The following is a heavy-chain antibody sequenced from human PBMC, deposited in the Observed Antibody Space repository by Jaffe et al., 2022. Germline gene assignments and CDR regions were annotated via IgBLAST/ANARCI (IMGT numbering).Heavy chain of an antibody. V-gene: IGHV4-39*01. J-gene: IGHJ4*02. CDR3: ARHKHGGLHLGELSLYLPAFDY. Sequence: QLQLQESGPGLVKPSETLSLTCTVSGGSISSSSYYWGWIRQPPGKGLEWIGSIYYSGSTYYNPSLKSRVTISVDTSKNQFSLKLSSVTAADTAVYYCARHKHGGLHLGELSLYLPAFDYWGQGTLVTVSS. CDR2: IYYSGST. D-gene: IGHD3-16*02. CDR1: GGSISSSSYY.